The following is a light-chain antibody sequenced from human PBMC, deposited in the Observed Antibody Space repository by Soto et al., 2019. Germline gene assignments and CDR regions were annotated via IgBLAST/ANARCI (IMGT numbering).Light chain of an antibody. Sequence: VMTQSPATLSVSPGERATLSCRASQSVSSSYLAWYQQKPGQAPRLLIYGASTRAAGIPDRFSGSGSGTDFTLTITRLEPEDSAVYFCQQYTGPPTTFGQGTRLEIK. J-gene: IGKJ5*01. CDR1: QSVSSSY. CDR3: QQYTGPPTT. V-gene: IGKV3-20*01. CDR2: GAS.